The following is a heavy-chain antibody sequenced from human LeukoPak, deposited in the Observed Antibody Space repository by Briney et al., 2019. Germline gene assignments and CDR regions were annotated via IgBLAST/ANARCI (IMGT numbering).Heavy chain of an antibody. J-gene: IGHJ4*02. V-gene: IGHV4-59*01. CDR1: CGSMSIYY. CDR3: ASLSRVAGTFSEFLF. CDR2: VSYSGST. D-gene: IGHD2-15*01. Sequence: KPSETLSLTCSVACGSMSIYYWRCIRQPPGKGLEWIGYVSYSGSTNYNPSLKSRVTISVDTSKNQFSLKLSSVTASDTAVYYCASLSRVAGTFSEFLFWGQGTLVTVSS.